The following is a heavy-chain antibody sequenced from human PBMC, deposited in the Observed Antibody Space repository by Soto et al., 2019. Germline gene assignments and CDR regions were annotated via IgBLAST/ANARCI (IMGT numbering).Heavy chain of an antibody. CDR2: ISWDGGST. CDR1: GFTFDDYT. J-gene: IGHJ2*01. Sequence: EVQLVESGGVVVQPGGSLRLSCAASGFTFDDYTMHWVRQAPGKGLEWVSLISWDGGSTYYADSVKGRFTISRDNSKNSLYLQMNSLRTEDTALYYCAKAQMYSSGWSHWYFDLWGRGTLVTVSS. V-gene: IGHV3-43*01. CDR3: AKAQMYSSGWSHWYFDL. D-gene: IGHD6-19*01.